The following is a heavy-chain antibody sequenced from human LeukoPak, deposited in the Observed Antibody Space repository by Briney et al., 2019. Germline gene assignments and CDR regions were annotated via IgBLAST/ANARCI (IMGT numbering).Heavy chain of an antibody. J-gene: IGHJ4*02. V-gene: IGHV1-58*01. CDR2: IVVGSGNT. Sequence: SVRVSCTASGFTFTSSAVQWVRQARGQRLEWIGWIVVGSGNTNYAQKFQERVTITRDMSTSTAYMELSSLRSEDTAVYYCAADYSEWFGESYFDYWAREPWSPSPQ. CDR1: GFTFTSSA. D-gene: IGHD3-10*01. CDR3: AADYSEWFGESYFDY.